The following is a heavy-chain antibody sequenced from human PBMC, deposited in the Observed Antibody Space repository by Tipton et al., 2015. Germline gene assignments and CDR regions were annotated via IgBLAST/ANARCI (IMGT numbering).Heavy chain of an antibody. CDR3: ARDGGYGDYADFHH. V-gene: IGHV4-59*01. CDR2: IYYSGTT. Sequence: TLSLTCAVSSPSISDYSWSWIRQSPGKGLEWIGSIYYSGTTNYNPSLKSRVTVSVDTSKNQFSLKLSSVTAADTAVYYCARDGGYGDYADFHHWGQGTLVTVSS. CDR1: SPSISDYS. J-gene: IGHJ1*01. D-gene: IGHD4-17*01.